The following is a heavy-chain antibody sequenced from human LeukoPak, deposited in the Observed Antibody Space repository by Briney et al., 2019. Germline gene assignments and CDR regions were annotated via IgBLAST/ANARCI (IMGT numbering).Heavy chain of an antibody. V-gene: IGHV3-48*01. CDR3: AREKWAAGTEY. Sequence: GGSLRLSCAASGFTFSSYSMNWVRQAPGKGLEWVSYISSSSSTIYYADSVKGRLTISRDNAKNSLYLQMNSLRAEDTAVYYCAREKWAAGTEYWGQGTLVTVSS. CDR1: GFTFSSYS. CDR2: ISSSSSTI. J-gene: IGHJ4*02. D-gene: IGHD6-13*01.